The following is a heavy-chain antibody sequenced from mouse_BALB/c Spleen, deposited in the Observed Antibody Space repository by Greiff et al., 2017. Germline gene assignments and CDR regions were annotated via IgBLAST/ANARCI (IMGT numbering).Heavy chain of an antibody. Sequence: EVKLVESGPGLVKPSQSLSLTCSVTGYSITSGYYWNWIRQFPGNKLEWMGYISYDGSNNYNPSLKNRISITRDTSKNQFFLKLNSVTTEDTATYYCARFTTAYFDYWGQGTTLTVSS. CDR3: ARFTTAYFDY. J-gene: IGHJ2*01. CDR1: GYSITSGYY. D-gene: IGHD1-2*01. V-gene: IGHV3-6*02. CDR2: ISYDGSN.